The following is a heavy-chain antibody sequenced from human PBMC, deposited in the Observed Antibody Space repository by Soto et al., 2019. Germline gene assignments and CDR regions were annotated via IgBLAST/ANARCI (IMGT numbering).Heavy chain of an antibody. CDR2: IYYSGST. CDR3: ARRYGYSFDY. Sequence: PSETLSLTCTVSGGSISSLSYYWVWIRQPPGKGLEWIGSIYYSGSTNHNPSLKSRVTISIDTSKNQFSLKLSSVTAADTAVYYCARRYGYSFDYWGQGTLVTVSS. V-gene: IGHV4-39*07. D-gene: IGHD1-1*01. J-gene: IGHJ4*02. CDR1: GGSISSLSYY.